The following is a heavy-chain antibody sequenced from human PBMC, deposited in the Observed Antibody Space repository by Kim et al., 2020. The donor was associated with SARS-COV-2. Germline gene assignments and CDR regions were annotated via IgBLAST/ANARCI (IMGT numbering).Heavy chain of an antibody. CDR2: INPSGGST. V-gene: IGHV1-46*01. CDR3: ASAYYDSSGYYYYFDY. Sequence: ASVKVSCKASGYTFTSYYMHWVRQAPGQGLEWMGIINPSGGSTSYAQKFQGRVTMTRDTSTSTAYMELSSLRSEDTAVYYCASAYYDSSGYYYYFDYWGQGTLVTVSS. CDR1: GYTFTSYY. J-gene: IGHJ4*02. D-gene: IGHD3-22*01.